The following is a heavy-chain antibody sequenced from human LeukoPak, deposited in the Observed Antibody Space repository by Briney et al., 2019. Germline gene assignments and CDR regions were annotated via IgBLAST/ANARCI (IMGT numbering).Heavy chain of an antibody. CDR1: GYTFTVYY. J-gene: IGHJ5*02. Sequence: ASVKVSCKASGYTFTVYYMHWVRQAPGQGLGWMGWINLNSGGTNYAQKSQGRVTMTRDTSISTAYMELSRLRSDDTAVYYCARDLYYGSGSSAWGQGTLVTVSS. CDR2: INLNSGGT. V-gene: IGHV1-2*02. CDR3: ARDLYYGSGSSA. D-gene: IGHD3-10*01.